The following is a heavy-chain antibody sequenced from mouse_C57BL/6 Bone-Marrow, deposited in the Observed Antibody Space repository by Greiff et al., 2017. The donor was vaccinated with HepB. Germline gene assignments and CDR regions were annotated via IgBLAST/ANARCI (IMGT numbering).Heavy chain of an antibody. Sequence: QVQLQQSGAELVKPGASVKMSCKASGYTFTSYWITWVKQRPGQGLEWIGDIYPGSGSTNYNEKFKSKATLTVDTSSSTAYMQLSSLTSEDSAVYYCAIYYYGSSWFAYWGQGTLVTVSA. CDR2: IYPGSGST. J-gene: IGHJ3*01. CDR3: AIYYYGSSWFAY. D-gene: IGHD1-1*01. CDR1: GYTFTSYW. V-gene: IGHV1-55*01.